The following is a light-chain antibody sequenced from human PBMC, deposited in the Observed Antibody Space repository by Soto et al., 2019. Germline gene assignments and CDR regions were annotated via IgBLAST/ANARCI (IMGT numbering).Light chain of an antibody. V-gene: IGKV3-11*01. CDR2: DAS. CDR3: HQRSKWPLT. CDR1: QSVRSY. J-gene: IGKJ4*01. Sequence: EIVLTQSPATLSLSPGERATLSCRASQSVRSYLAWYQQKPGQGPRLLIYDASNRATDIPARFSGSGSGTDFTLTISSLDPEDSAVYYCHQRSKWPLTFGGGTKVEIK.